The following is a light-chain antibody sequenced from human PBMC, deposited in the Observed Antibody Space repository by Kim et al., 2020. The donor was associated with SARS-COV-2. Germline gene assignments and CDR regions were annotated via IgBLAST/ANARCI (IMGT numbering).Light chain of an antibody. CDR3: SSYAGSNNLV. J-gene: IGLJ2*01. CDR1: SSDVGGYNY. Sequence: QSALTQPPSASGSPGQSVTISCTGTSSDVGGYNYVSWYQQHPGKAPKLMIVEVSKRPSGVPDRFSGSKSGNTASLTVSGLKAEDEADYYCSSYAGSNNLVFGGGTQLTVL. V-gene: IGLV2-8*01. CDR2: EVS.